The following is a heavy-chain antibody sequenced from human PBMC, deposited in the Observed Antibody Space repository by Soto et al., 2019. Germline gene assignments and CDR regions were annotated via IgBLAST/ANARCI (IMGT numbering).Heavy chain of an antibody. CDR2: IKSATSGGTK. V-gene: IGHV3-15*01. Sequence: GGSLRLACASSGFAFGDACFTWVRQAPGKGLEWVGRIKSATSGGTKEYVAPVKDRFIISRDDSRNTVELQMNSLITEDTGVYYCVADIAERGFGEFAYCGQGT. D-gene: IGHD3-10*01. J-gene: IGHJ4*02. CDR1: GFAFGDAC. CDR3: VADIAERGFGEFAY.